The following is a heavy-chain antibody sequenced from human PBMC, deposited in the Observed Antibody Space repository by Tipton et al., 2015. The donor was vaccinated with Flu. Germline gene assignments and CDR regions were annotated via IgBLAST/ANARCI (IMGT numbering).Heavy chain of an antibody. CDR2: IYTSGST. D-gene: IGHD3-10*01. V-gene: IGHV4-4*07. CDR1: GDSITYYY. J-gene: IGHJ4*02. CDR3: ARGSGSGTYMIFDY. Sequence: LRLSCTVSGDSITYYYWTWIRQPAGKGLEWIGRIYTSGSTKYNPSLKGRVTMSVDTSKNHFSLKLSSVTAADTAVYYCARGSGSGTYMIFDYWGQGTLVTVSS.